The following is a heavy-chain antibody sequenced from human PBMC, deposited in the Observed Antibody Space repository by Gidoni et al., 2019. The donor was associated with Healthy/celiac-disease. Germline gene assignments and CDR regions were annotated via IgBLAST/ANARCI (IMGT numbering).Heavy chain of an antibody. CDR2: ISGSGGST. CDR1: GLPFSSYA. CDR3: AKDLGSTDRCFDY. D-gene: IGHD6-13*01. J-gene: IGHJ4*02. Sequence: EVQLLESGGGLVPPGGSLRLSCAASGLPFSSYAMGWVRQPPGKGLEWVSAISGSGGSTYYADSVKGRFTISRDNSKNTLYLQMNSLRAEDMAVYYCAKDLGSTDRCFDYWGQGTLVTVSS. V-gene: IGHV3-23*01.